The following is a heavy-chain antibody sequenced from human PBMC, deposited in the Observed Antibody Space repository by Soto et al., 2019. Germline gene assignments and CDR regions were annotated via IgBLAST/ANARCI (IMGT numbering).Heavy chain of an antibody. CDR2: ISAYNGNT. CDR1: GYTYTSYG. CDR3: ARDSIAARRGEEIFDS. J-gene: IGHJ4*02. Sequence: QVQLVQSGAEVKKPGASVKVSCKASGYTYTSYGISWVRQAPGQGLEWMGWISAYNGNTNYAQKLQGRVTMTTDTSTSTAYMELTSLRSDDTAVYYCARDSIAARRGEEIFDSWGQGTLVTVSS. V-gene: IGHV1-18*01. D-gene: IGHD6-6*01.